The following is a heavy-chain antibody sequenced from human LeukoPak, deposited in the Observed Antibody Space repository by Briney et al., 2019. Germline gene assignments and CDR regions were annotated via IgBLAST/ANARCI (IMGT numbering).Heavy chain of an antibody. V-gene: IGHV3-48*01. J-gene: IGHJ4*02. D-gene: IGHD6-6*01. CDR1: GFTFSSYS. Sequence: PGGSLRLSCAASGFTFSSYSMNWVRQAPGKGLEWVSYISSSSSTIYYADSVKGRFTISRDNSKNTLYLQMNSLRAEDTAVYYCARDRVSIAARPALDYWGQGTLVTVSS. CDR3: ARDRVSIAARPALDY. CDR2: ISSSSSTI.